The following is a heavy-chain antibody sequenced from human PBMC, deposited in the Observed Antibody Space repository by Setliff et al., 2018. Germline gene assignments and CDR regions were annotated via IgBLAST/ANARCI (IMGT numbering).Heavy chain of an antibody. V-gene: IGHV4-4*02. CDR1: GDSISSGNW. CDR2: INHSGNT. J-gene: IGHJ6*03. Sequence: SETLSLTCAVSGDSISSGNWWSWVRQPPEKGLEWIGEINHSGNTNYNPSLKSRVTISVDTSKKQFSLKLSSVTASDTAVYYCARVGPTGYSYGSHYYYYMDVWGKGATVTVSS. D-gene: IGHD5-18*01. CDR3: ARVGPTGYSYGSHYYYYMDV.